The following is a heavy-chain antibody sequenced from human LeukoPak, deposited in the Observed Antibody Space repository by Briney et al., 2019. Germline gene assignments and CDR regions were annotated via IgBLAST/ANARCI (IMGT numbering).Heavy chain of an antibody. CDR1: GFTFTNYA. CDR2: ISSSSSYI. Sequence: PGGSLRLSCAASGFTFTNYAMSWVRQAPGKGLEWVSSISSSSSYIYYADSVKGRFTISRDNAKNSLYLQMNSLRAEDTAVYYCAKSADNYYYYYMDVWGKGTTVTVSS. CDR3: AKSADNYYYYYMDV. D-gene: IGHD3-3*01. V-gene: IGHV3-21*01. J-gene: IGHJ6*03.